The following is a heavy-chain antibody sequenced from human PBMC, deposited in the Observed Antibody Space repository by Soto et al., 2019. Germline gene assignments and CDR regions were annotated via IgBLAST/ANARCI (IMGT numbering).Heavy chain of an antibody. CDR2: IIPIFGTA. V-gene: IGHV1-69*13. D-gene: IGHD6-13*01. J-gene: IGHJ3*02. CDR1: GGTFSSYA. Sequence: SVKVSCKASGGTFSSYAISWVRQAPGQGLEWMGGIIPIFGTANYAQKFQGRVTITADESTSTAYMELSSLRSEDTAVYYCARDIAAAGNGIPGAFDIWGQGTMVTVSS. CDR3: ARDIAAAGNGIPGAFDI.